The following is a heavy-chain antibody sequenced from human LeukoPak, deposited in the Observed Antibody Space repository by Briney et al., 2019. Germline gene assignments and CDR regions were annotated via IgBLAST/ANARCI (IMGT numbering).Heavy chain of an antibody. Sequence: GGSLRLPCDASGFAFSDYGMHWVRQAPGKGLEWVAYIRSDGISTYYADSVKGRFTISRDSSKNTLYLQMNSLRTEDTAVYYCAKYYDSSVYGYSFQSWGQGTLVTVSS. CDR2: IRSDGIST. CDR1: GFAFSDYG. J-gene: IGHJ1*01. D-gene: IGHD3-22*01. V-gene: IGHV3-30*02. CDR3: AKYYDSSVYGYSFQS.